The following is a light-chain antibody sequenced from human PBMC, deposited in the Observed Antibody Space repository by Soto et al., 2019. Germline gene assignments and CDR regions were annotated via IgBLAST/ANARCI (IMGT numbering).Light chain of an antibody. CDR1: SSDVGGYNY. V-gene: IGLV2-11*01. J-gene: IGLJ1*01. Sequence: QSALTQPRSVSGSPGQSVTISCTATSSDVGGYNYVSWYQQHPGKAPKLMIYDVSQRPSGVPDRFSASRSGNTASLTISGLQVEDEAEYFCFSFTTTSTHVFGTGTKLTVL. CDR2: DVS. CDR3: FSFTTTSTHV.